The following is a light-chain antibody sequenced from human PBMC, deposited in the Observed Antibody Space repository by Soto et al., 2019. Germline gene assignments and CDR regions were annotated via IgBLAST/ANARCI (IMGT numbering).Light chain of an antibody. CDR3: QQRSNWPWT. CDR1: QSVSSN. CDR2: VAS. Sequence: EIVMTQSPATLSVSPGEGATLSCRASQSVSSNLAWYQQKPGQAPRLLIYVASTRATGIPARFSGTGSGTEFTLTISSLQSEDFAVYYCQQRSNWPWTFGQGTKVDIK. J-gene: IGKJ1*01. V-gene: IGKV3-15*01.